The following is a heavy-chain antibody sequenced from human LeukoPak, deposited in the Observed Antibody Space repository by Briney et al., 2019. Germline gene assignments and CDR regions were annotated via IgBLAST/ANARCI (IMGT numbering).Heavy chain of an antibody. V-gene: IGHV3-73*01. J-gene: IGHJ6*02. D-gene: IGHD2-2*01. Sequence: PGGSLRLSCAASGFTFSSYGMHWVRQASGKGLEWVGRVRSKANSYATEYAASVKGRFTISRDDSKNTAYLQMNSLKTEDTAVYYCTMALDPSVVPGANLRMDVWGQGATVTVSS. CDR3: TMALDPSVVPGANLRMDV. CDR2: VRSKANSYAT. CDR1: GFTFSSYG.